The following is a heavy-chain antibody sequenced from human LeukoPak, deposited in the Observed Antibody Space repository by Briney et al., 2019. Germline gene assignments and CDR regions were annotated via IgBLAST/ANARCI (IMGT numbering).Heavy chain of an antibody. CDR3: AREVSTLFDY. Sequence: ASVKVSCKASGYTFTSHGISWVRQAPGEGLEWMGWISAHTGNTNYAQKLQGRVTMTTDTSTSTAYMELRSLRSDDTAVYYCAREVSTLFDYWGQGTLVTVSS. CDR2: ISAHTGNT. J-gene: IGHJ4*02. D-gene: IGHD5/OR15-5a*01. V-gene: IGHV1-18*01. CDR1: GYTFTSHG.